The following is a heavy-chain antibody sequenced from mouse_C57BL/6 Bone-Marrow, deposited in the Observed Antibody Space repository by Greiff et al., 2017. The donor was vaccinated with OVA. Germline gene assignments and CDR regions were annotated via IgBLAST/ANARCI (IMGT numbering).Heavy chain of an antibody. CDR2: IDPSDSYT. CDR3: ARRGDGSEDY. V-gene: IGHV1-69*01. CDR1: GYTFTSYW. J-gene: IGHJ2*01. Sequence: QVQLQQPGAELVMPGASVKLSCKASGYTFTSYWMHWVKQRPGQGLEWIGEIDPSDSYTNYNQKFKGKSTLTVDKSSSTAYMQLSSLTSEDSAVYYCARRGDGSEDYWGQGTTLTVSS. D-gene: IGHD1-1*01.